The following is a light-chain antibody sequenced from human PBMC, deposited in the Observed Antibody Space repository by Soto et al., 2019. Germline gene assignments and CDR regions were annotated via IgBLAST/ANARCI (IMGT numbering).Light chain of an antibody. Sequence: DIQMTQSPSTLSASAGDRVTFTCRASQSISYRLAWFQQKPGKAPILLISDASSLEDGVPSRFSGSGSGTEFSLTISSLQLDDFATYFCQQYKTYPWTFGQGTKV. CDR3: QQYKTYPWT. CDR1: QSISYR. V-gene: IGKV1-5*01. CDR2: DAS. J-gene: IGKJ1*01.